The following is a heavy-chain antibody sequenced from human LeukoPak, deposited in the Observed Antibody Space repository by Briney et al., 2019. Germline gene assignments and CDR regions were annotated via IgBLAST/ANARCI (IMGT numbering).Heavy chain of an antibody. CDR1: GGSFSGYS. CDR3: AREITRVGVKRYNWFDP. V-gene: IGHV4-34*01. Sequence: SETLSLTCAVYGGSFSGYSWSWIRQPPGKGLEWIGEINHSGSTNYNPSLKSRVTISVDTSKNQFSLKLSSVTAADTAVYYCAREITRVGVKRYNWFDPWGQGTLVTVSS. CDR2: INHSGST. J-gene: IGHJ5*02. D-gene: IGHD1-26*01.